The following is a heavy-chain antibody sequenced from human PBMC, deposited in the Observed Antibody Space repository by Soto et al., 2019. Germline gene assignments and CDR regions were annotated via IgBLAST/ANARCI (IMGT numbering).Heavy chain of an antibody. CDR3: ARGGLGDCSSTSCSHYYYYGMDV. D-gene: IGHD2-2*01. CDR1: GGTFSSYA. Sequence: QVQLVQSGAEVKKPGSSVKVSCKASGGTFSSYAISWVRQAPGQGLEWMGGIIPIFGTANYAQKFQGRVTITADESTSTAYMELSSLRSEGTGVYYCARGGLGDCSSTSCSHYYYYGMDVWGQGTTVTVS. V-gene: IGHV1-69*01. CDR2: IIPIFGTA. J-gene: IGHJ6*02.